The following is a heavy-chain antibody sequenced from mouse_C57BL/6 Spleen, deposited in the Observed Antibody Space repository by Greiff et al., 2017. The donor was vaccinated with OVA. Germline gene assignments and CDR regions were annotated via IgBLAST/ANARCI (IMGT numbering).Heavy chain of an antibody. D-gene: IGHD2-3*01. Sequence: EVMLVESEGGLVQPGSSMKLSCTASGFTFSDYYMAWVRQVPEKGLEWVANINYDGSSTYYLDSLKSRFIISRDNAKNILYLQMSSLKSEDTATYYCARVYDGYYVMFDVWGTGTTVTVSS. CDR2: INYDGSST. V-gene: IGHV5-16*01. CDR3: ARVYDGYYVMFDV. CDR1: GFTFSDYY. J-gene: IGHJ1*03.